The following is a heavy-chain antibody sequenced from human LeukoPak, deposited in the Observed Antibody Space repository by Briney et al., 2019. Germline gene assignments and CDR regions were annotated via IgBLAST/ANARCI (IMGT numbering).Heavy chain of an antibody. D-gene: IGHD6-13*01. J-gene: IGHJ6*03. V-gene: IGHV1-8*01. CDR2: MNPNSGNT. CDR1: GYTFTSYD. CDR3: ARVGAGKIPYYYHYYMDV. Sequence: ASVKVSCKASGYTFTSYDINWVRQATGQGLEWMGWMNPNSGNTGYAQKFQGRVTMTRNTSISTSYMELSSLRSEDTAVYYCARVGAGKIPYYYHYYMDVWGKGTTVNGSS.